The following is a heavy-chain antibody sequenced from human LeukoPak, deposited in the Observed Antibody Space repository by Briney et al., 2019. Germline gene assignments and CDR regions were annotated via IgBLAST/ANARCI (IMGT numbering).Heavy chain of an antibody. V-gene: IGHV3-30*18. CDR1: GFTFSSYG. CDR3: AKPLECLLWAFDY. CDR2: ISYDGSNK. D-gene: IGHD3-3*01. J-gene: IGHJ4*02. Sequence: TGGSLRLSCAASGFTFSSYGMHWVRQAPGKGLEWVAVISYDGSNKYYADSAKGRFTISRDNSKNTLYLQMNSLRAEDTAVYYCAKPLECLLWAFDYWGQGTLVTVSS.